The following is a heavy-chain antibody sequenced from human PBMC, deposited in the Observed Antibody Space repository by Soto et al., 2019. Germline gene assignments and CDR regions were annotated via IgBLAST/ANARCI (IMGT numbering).Heavy chain of an antibody. CDR3: AKGEWLVNY. Sequence: QVQLVESGGGVVQPGRSLRLSCAASGFTFSSYGMHWVRQAPGKGLEWVAVISYDGSNKNYADSVKGRFTISRDNSKNTLYLQMNSLRAEDTAVYYCAKGEWLVNYWGQGTLVTVSS. V-gene: IGHV3-30*18. D-gene: IGHD6-19*01. CDR1: GFTFSSYG. CDR2: ISYDGSNK. J-gene: IGHJ4*02.